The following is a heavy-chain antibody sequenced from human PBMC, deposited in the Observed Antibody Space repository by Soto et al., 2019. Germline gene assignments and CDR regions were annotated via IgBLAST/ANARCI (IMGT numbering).Heavy chain of an antibody. CDR2: ISSRSDYI. D-gene: IGHD2-2*02. J-gene: IGHJ4*02. V-gene: IGHV3-21*01. CDR1: GFTFSSYS. Sequence: EVQLVESGGGLVKPGGSLRLSCAASGFTFSSYSMNWVRQAPGKGLEWVSSISSRSDYIFYADSMKGRFTISRDNAKNSLYLQMNSLRVEDSAVYYCASSSPIRTPSVGPPYWGQGTLVTVSS. CDR3: ASSSPIRTPSVGPPY.